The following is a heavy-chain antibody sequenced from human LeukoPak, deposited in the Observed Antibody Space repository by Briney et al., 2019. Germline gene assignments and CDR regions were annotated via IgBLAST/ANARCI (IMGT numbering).Heavy chain of an antibody. CDR3: ARDGYYDSSGLVAFDI. Sequence: SETLSLTCTVSGGSISSYYWSWIRQPPGKGLEWIGYIYYSGSTNYNPSLKSRVTISVDTSKNQFSLKLSSVTAADTAVYYCARDGYYDSSGLVAFDICGQGTMVTVSS. J-gene: IGHJ3*02. CDR1: GGSISSYY. CDR2: IYYSGST. V-gene: IGHV4-59*01. D-gene: IGHD3-22*01.